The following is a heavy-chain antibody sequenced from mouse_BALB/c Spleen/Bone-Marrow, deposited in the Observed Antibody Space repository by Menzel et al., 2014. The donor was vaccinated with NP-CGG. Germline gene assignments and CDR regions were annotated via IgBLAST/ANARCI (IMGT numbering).Heavy chain of an antibody. CDR2: IDPANGNT. Sequence: EVQGVESGAELVKPGASVKLSCTASGFNIKDTYMHWVKQRPEQGLEWIGRIDPANGNTKYDPKFQGKATITADTSSNTAYLQLSSLTSEDTAVYYCARWEYYAIDYWGQGTPVTVSS. CDR1: GFNIKDTY. V-gene: IGHV14-3*02. J-gene: IGHJ4*01. D-gene: IGHD4-1*01. CDR3: ARWEYYAIDY.